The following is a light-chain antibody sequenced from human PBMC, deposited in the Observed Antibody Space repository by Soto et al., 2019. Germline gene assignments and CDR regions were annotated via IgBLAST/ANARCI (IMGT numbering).Light chain of an antibody. V-gene: IGKV1-39*01. CDR1: QDINKY. J-gene: IGKJ2*01. Sequence: DIRMTQSPSSLSAAVGDSVTITCRASQDINKYLNWYHQTPGKAPKLLVFATSTLHNGVPSRFSGSRSGTDFSLTITSLQPEDFVTYYCQQSYSSPYTFGQGTKLEIK. CDR2: ATS. CDR3: QQSYSSPYT.